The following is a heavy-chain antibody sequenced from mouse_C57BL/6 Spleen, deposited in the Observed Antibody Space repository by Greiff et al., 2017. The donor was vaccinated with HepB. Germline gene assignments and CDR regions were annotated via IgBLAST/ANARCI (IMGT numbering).Heavy chain of an antibody. D-gene: IGHD1-1*01. CDR1: GYAFTNYL. CDR3: ARSWGTTVVATDY. J-gene: IGHJ2*01. V-gene: IGHV1-54*01. Sequence: QVQLQQSGAELVRPGTSVKVSCKASGYAFTNYLIEWVKQRPGQGLEWIGVINPGSGGTNYNEEFKGKATLTADKSSSTAYMQLSSLTSEDSAVYFCARSWGTTVVATDYWGQGTTLTVSS. CDR2: INPGSGGT.